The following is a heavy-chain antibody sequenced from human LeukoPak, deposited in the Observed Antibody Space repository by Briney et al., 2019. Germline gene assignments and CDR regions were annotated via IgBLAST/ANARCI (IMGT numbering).Heavy chain of an antibody. V-gene: IGHV4-4*02. Sequence: PSETLSLTRAVSGGSISSSNWWSWVRQPPGKGLEWIGEINHSGSTNYNPSLKSRVTISVDRSKNQFSLRLTSVTAADTAMYYCARGAGSYVDYWGQGTLVTVSS. J-gene: IGHJ4*02. CDR3: ARGAGSYVDY. CDR2: INHSGST. CDR1: GGSISSSNW. D-gene: IGHD6-25*01.